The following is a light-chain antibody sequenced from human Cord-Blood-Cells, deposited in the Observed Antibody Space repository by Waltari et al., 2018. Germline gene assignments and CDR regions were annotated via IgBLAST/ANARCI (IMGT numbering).Light chain of an antibody. CDR3: QQYDNLPYT. V-gene: IGKV1-33*01. Sequence: DIQMTQSPSSLSASVGDRVTITCQVSQDISNYLNWYQQKPGKAPKLLIYDASNLETGVPSRVSGSGSGTDFTFTISSLQPEDIATYYCQQYDNLPYTFGQGTKLEIK. CDR1: QDISNY. J-gene: IGKJ2*01. CDR2: DAS.